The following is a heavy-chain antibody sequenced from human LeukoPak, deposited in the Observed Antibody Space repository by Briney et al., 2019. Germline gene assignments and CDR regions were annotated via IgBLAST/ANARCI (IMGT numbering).Heavy chain of an antibody. J-gene: IGHJ4*02. CDR2: ISNTGETT. CDR1: GFTFTTYA. V-gene: IGHV3-23*01. D-gene: IGHD2-15*01. CDR3: TKTNMAVASTRYYFDS. Sequence: GGSLRLSCAASGFTFTTYAMSWVRQAPGKGLEWVSVISNTGETTYSADSVKGRFTISRDNSKNTLDPQMNSLRAEDTAVYYCTKTNMAVASTRYYFDSWGQGTLVTVSS.